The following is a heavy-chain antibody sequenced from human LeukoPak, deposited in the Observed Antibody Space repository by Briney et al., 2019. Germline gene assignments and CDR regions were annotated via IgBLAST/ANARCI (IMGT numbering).Heavy chain of an antibody. V-gene: IGHV5-51*01. J-gene: IGHJ5*02. Sequence: GEPLKISCKGSAYSFTSYWIGWVRQMPGKGLEWMGIIYPGDSDTRYSPSFQGQVTISADKSISTAYLQWSSLKASDTAMYYCARNREYSSSPAGYWFDPWGQGTLVTVS. D-gene: IGHD6-6*01. CDR2: IYPGDSDT. CDR3: ARNREYSSSPAGYWFDP. CDR1: AYSFTSYW.